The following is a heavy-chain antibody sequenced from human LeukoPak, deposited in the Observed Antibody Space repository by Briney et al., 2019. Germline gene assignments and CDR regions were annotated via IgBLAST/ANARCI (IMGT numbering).Heavy chain of an antibody. D-gene: IGHD1-20*01. CDR2: ISAYNGNT. Sequence: ASVKVSCKASGYTFTSYGISWVRQAPGQGLEWMGWISAYNGNTNYAQKLQGRVTMTTDTSTSTAYMELRSLRSDDTAVYYCARYNWNDDVGTPDYWGQGTLVTVSS. J-gene: IGHJ4*02. V-gene: IGHV1-18*01. CDR3: ARYNWNDDVGTPDY. CDR1: GYTFTSYG.